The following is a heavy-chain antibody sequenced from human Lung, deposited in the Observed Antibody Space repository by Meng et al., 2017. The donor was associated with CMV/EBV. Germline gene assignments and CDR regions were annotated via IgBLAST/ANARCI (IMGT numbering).Heavy chain of an antibody. V-gene: IGHV1-46*01. CDR3: ARAPSYYYGDYYYYGMDV. CDR1: GYTFTSYY. D-gene: IGHD3-10*01. Sequence: ASXXVSXKASGYTFTSYYMHWVRQAPGQGLEWMGIINPSGGSTSYAQKFQGRVTMTRDTATSTVYMELSSLRSEDTAVYYCARAPSYYYGDYYYYGMDVWGQGTXVTVSS. CDR2: INPSGGST. J-gene: IGHJ6*02.